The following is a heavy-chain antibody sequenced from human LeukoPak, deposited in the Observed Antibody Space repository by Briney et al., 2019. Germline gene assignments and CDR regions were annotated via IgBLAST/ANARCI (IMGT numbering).Heavy chain of an antibody. CDR1: GGTFSSYA. J-gene: IGHJ6*02. V-gene: IGHV1-69*13. D-gene: IGHD6-13*01. CDR3: AREVNSRQLVPDGMDV. CDR2: IIPIFGTA. Sequence: SVKVSCKASGGTFSSYAISWVRQAPGQGLGWMGGIIPIFGTANYAQKFQGRVTITADESTSTAYMELSSLRSEDTAVYYCAREVNSRQLVPDGMDVWGQGTTVTVSS.